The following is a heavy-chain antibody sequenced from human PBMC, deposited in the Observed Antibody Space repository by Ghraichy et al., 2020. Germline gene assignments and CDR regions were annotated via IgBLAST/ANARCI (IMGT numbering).Heavy chain of an antibody. CDR1: GYSITRGYY. CDR2: IYHSGNT. Sequence: SETLSLTCAVSGYSITRGYYWGWIRQPPGKGLEWIGTIYHSGNTYYSPSLKSRVTISVDTSKNQFSLKVSSVTAADTAVYYCARDESSGWYYYWGQGTLVTVSS. J-gene: IGHJ4*02. V-gene: IGHV4-38-2*02. CDR3: ARDESSGWYYY. D-gene: IGHD6-19*01.